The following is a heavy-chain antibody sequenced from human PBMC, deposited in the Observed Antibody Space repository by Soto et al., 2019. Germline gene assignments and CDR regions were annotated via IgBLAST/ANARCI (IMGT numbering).Heavy chain of an antibody. CDR2: ISYDGSNK. CDR1: GFTFSSYG. J-gene: IGHJ4*02. V-gene: IGHV3-30*18. D-gene: IGHD1-26*01. Sequence: VQLVESGGGVVQPGRSLRLSCAASGFTFSSYGMHWVRQAPGKGLEWVAVISYDGSNKYYADSVKGRFTISRDNSKTTLYLQMNSLRAEDTAVYYCAKDQVGALDYLGQGTLVTVSS. CDR3: AKDQVGALDY.